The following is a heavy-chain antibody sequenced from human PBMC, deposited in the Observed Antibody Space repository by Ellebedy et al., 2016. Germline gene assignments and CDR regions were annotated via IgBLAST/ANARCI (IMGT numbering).Heavy chain of an antibody. Sequence: SETLSLTCTVSGGSISSYYWSWIRQPPGKGLEWIGYIYYSGSTNYNPSLKSRVTISVDTSKNQFSLKLSSVTAADTAVYYCARAPRIGSFSPGYYYGSREPWGQGTLVTVSS. CDR2: IYYSGST. J-gene: IGHJ4*02. V-gene: IGHV4-59*12. CDR3: ARAPRIGSFSPGYYYGSREP. CDR1: GGSISSYY. D-gene: IGHD3-10*01.